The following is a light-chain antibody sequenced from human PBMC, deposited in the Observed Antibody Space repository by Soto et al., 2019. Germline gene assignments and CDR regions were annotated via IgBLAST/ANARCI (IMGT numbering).Light chain of an antibody. CDR1: SSDVGGYNY. Sequence: QSALTQPPSASGSPGQSVTISCTGTSSDVGGYNYVSWYQLHPGKAPKLMIYEVSKRPSGVPDRFSGSKSGNTASLTVSGLQAEDEADYYCSSYAGTNNGVFGGGTKLTVL. V-gene: IGLV2-8*01. CDR3: SSYAGTNNGV. J-gene: IGLJ3*02. CDR2: EVS.